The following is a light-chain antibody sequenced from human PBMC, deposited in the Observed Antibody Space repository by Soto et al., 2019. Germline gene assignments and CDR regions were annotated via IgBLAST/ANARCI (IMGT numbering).Light chain of an antibody. V-gene: IGKV1-8*01. CDR3: QHYYSYPLT. CDR2: AAY. CDR1: QGISSY. J-gene: IGKJ4*01. Sequence: AIRMTQSPSSLSASTGDRVTITCRASQGISSYLAWYQQKPGKAPKLLIYAAYTLQSGVPSRFSGSGSGTDFTLTISCLQSEDFATYYCQHYYSYPLTFGGGTKVEIK.